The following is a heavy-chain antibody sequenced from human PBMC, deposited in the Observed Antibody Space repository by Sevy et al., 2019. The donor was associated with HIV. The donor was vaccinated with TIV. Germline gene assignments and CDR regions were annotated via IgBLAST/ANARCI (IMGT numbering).Heavy chain of an antibody. CDR3: ARNDENSNAFEY. J-gene: IGHJ4*02. CDR1: GGSIISSTYD. CDR2: INNTGKT. V-gene: IGHV4-39*01. Sequence: SETRSLTCTVAGGSIISSTYDWDWIRQPPGKGLDWIGNINNTGKTYYIPSFRSRVTMSVDTSKNQFCLNLNAVTAADKGVYYCARNDENSNAFEYWGRGTLVTVSS. D-gene: IGHD1-1*01.